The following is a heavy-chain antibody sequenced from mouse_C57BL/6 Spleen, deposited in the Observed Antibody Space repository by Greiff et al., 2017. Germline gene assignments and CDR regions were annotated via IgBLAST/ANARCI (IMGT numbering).Heavy chain of an antibody. Sequence: EVQLQQSGAELVRPGASVKLSCTASGFNIKDDYMHWVKQRPEQGLEWIGWIDPENGDTEYAKFQGKATITADTSSNTAYLQLSSLTSEDTAVYYCTTLSTMVTTRAMDYWGQGTSVTVSS. D-gene: IGHD2-2*01. V-gene: IGHV14-4*01. J-gene: IGHJ4*01. CDR1: GFNIKDDY. CDR2: IDPENGDT. CDR3: TTLSTMVTTRAMDY.